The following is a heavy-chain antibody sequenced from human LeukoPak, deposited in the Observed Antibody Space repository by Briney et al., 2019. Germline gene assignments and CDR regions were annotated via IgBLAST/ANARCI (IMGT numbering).Heavy chain of an antibody. J-gene: IGHJ4*02. CDR2: IYHSGST. Sequence: SETLSLTCAVSGGSISSSNWWSWVRQPPGKGLEWIGEIYHSGSTNYNPSLKSRVTISVDTSKNQFSLKLSSVTAADTAVYYCATIAVAATAFDYWGQGTLVTVSS. V-gene: IGHV4-4*02. CDR1: GGSISSSNW. D-gene: IGHD6-19*01. CDR3: ATIAVAATAFDY.